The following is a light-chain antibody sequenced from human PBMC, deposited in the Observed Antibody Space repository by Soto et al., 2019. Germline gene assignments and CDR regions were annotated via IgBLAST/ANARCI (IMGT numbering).Light chain of an antibody. Sequence: EIVMTQSPATLSVSPGEGATLSCRASQSVSSSYLAWYQQKPGQAPRLLIYGASSRATGIPDRFSGSGSGTDFTLTISSLEPEDFAVYYCQQRSNWPITFGQGTRLEIK. CDR1: QSVSSSY. CDR2: GAS. CDR3: QQRSNWPIT. V-gene: IGKV3D-20*02. J-gene: IGKJ5*01.